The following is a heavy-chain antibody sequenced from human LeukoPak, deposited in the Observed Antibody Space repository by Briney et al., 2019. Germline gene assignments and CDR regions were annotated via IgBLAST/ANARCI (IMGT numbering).Heavy chain of an antibody. D-gene: IGHD2/OR15-2a*01. CDR2: INWNGGST. V-gene: IGHV3-20*04. CDR1: GFSFDDYD. CDR3: VRPPVIGLIIQVL. J-gene: IGHJ4*02. Sequence: PGGSLRLSCAASGFSFDDYDMSWVRQAPGKGLEWVSGINWNGGSTGYADSVKGRFTISRDNAKNSLYLQMSSLRAEDTAVYYCVRPPVIGLIIQVLWGQGTLVTVSS.